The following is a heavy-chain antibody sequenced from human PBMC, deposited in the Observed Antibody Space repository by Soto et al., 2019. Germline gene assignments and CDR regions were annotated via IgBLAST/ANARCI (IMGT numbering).Heavy chain of an antibody. CDR3: ARSVAVPGAHIDY. V-gene: IGHV4-59*01. CDR1: GGSISGSY. J-gene: IGHJ4*02. Sequence: QVQLQASGPGLVKPSETPSLTCSVSGGSISGSYWSWIRQSPGKGLEWLGYVYYTGSTNYSPSLRNRVSISVDTSKNEFSLRLSSVTAADTAVYFCARSVAVPGAHIDYWGQGTQVTVSS. D-gene: IGHD6-19*01. CDR2: VYYTGST.